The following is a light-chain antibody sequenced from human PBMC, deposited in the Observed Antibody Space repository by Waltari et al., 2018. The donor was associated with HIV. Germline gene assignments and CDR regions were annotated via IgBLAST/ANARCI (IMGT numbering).Light chain of an antibody. V-gene: IGLV1-47*01. CDR3: AAWDDSLSGWV. J-gene: IGLJ3*02. CDR2: RNN. CDR1: SSNIGSNY. Sequence: QSVLTQPPSASGTPGQRVPISCSGSSSNIGSNYVYWYPQLPGTAPKLHIYRNNHRPPGFPDRFSGSMSGPAAPLAISGLRSEDEADYYCAAWDDSLSGWVFGGGTKLTVL.